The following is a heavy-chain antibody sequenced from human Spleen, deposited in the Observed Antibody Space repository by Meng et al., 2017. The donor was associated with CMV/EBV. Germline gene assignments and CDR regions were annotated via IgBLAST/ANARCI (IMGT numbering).Heavy chain of an antibody. V-gene: IGHV4-61*01. CDR3: ASLRGGGGDLDY. Sequence: SETLSLTCTVSGGSVSSGSYYWSWIRQPPGKGLEWIGYIYYSGSTNYNPPLKSRVTISVDTSKNQLSLKQSSVTAEDTAVYYCASLRGGGGDLDYWGQGTLVTVSS. J-gene: IGHJ4*02. D-gene: IGHD3-10*01. CDR1: GGSVSSGSYY. CDR2: IYYSGST.